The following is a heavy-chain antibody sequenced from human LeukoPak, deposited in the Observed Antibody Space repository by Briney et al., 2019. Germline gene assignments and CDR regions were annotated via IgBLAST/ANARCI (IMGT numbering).Heavy chain of an antibody. CDR2: ISGSGGST. J-gene: IGHJ4*02. Sequence: GGSLRLSCAASGFTFSSYAMSWVRQAPGKGLEWVSAISGSGGSTYYADSVKGRFTISRDNSKNTLYLQMNSLRAEDTAVYYCAKDTPEYDFWSGYYRNRNYFDYWGQGTLVTVSS. CDR1: GFTFSSYA. V-gene: IGHV3-23*01. D-gene: IGHD3-3*01. CDR3: AKDTPEYDFWSGYYRNRNYFDY.